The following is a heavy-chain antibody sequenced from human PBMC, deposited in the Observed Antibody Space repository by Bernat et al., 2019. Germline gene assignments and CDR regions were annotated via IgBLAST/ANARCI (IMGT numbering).Heavy chain of an antibody. D-gene: IGHD3-10*01. CDR2: TNPSGGST. CDR3: ARAFGWFGELLMGY. V-gene: IGHV1-46*01. CDR1: GYTFTSYY. Sequence: QVQLVQSGAEVKKPGASVKVSCKASGYTFTSYYMHWVRQAPGQGPEWMGITNPSGGSTSYAQKFQGRVTITRDTSASTAYMELSSLRSEDTAVYYCARAFGWFGELLMGYWGQGTLVTVSS. J-gene: IGHJ4*02.